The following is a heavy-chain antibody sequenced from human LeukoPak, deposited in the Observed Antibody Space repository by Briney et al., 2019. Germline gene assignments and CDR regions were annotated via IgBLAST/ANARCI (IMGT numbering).Heavy chain of an antibody. CDR1: GFTFSSYW. J-gene: IGHJ5*02. D-gene: IGHD3-9*01. V-gene: IGHV3-74*01. CDR2: INSDGSST. CDR3: ARDPYDILTGYGDWFDP. Sequence: QSGGSLRLSCAASGFTFSSYWMHWVRQAPGKGLVWVSRINSDGSSTSYADSVKGRFTISRDNAKNTLYLQMNSLRAEDTAVYYCARDPYDILTGYGDWFDPWGQGTLVTVSS.